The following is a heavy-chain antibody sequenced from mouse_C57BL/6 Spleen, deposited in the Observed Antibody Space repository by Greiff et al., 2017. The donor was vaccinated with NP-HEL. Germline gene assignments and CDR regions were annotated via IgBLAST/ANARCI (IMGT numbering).Heavy chain of an antibody. Sequence: VQLQQSGAELVRPGASVTLSCKASGYTFTDYEMHWVKQTPVHGLEWIGAIDPETGGTAYNQKFKGKAILTADKSSSTAYMELRSLTSEDSAVYYCTRRYYGSSSDYWGKGTTLTVSS. CDR3: TRRYYGSSSDY. J-gene: IGHJ2*01. CDR1: GYTFTDYE. CDR2: IDPETGGT. D-gene: IGHD1-1*01. V-gene: IGHV1-15*01.